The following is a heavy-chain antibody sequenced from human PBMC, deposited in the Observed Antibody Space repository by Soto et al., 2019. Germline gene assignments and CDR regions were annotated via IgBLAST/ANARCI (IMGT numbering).Heavy chain of an antibody. Sequence: QVQLVQSGAEVKKPGSSVKVSCKASGGTFSSYAISWVRQAPGQGLEWMGGIIPIFGTANYAQKFQGRVTITADESTSTAYMELSSLRSEDTAVYYCARDGRRDGYNGPGGEFDYWGQGTLVTVSS. CDR3: ARDGRRDGYNGPGGEFDY. V-gene: IGHV1-69*01. CDR2: IIPIFGTA. J-gene: IGHJ4*02. D-gene: IGHD5-12*01. CDR1: GGTFSSYA.